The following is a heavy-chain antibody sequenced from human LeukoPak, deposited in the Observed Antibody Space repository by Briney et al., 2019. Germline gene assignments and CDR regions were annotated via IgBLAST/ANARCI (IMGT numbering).Heavy chain of an antibody. CDR2: IIPIFGTA. J-gene: IGHJ3*02. Sequence: GASVKVSCKASGGTFSSYAISWVRQAPGQGLEWMGGIIPIFGTANYAQKFQGRVTITADKSTSTAYMELSSLRSEDTAVYYCARDRRYWIAVAGTRPTGDAFDIWGQGTMDTVSS. V-gene: IGHV1-69*06. CDR1: GGTFSSYA. D-gene: IGHD6-19*01. CDR3: ARDRRYWIAVAGTRPTGDAFDI.